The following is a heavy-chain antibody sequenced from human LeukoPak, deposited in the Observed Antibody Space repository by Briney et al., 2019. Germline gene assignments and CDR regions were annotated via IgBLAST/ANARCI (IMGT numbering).Heavy chain of an antibody. Sequence: PSETLSLTCTVSVGSISSGGYYWGWIRQHPGRGLEWIGYIYYGGTTYYNPSLKSRITLSVDTSKNQFSLHLSSVTDADTAVYYCARAITVTAFDSWGQGTLVTVSA. D-gene: IGHD4-17*01. CDR3: ARAITVTAFDS. CDR2: IYYGGTT. J-gene: IGHJ4*02. CDR1: VGSISSGGYY. V-gene: IGHV4-31*03.